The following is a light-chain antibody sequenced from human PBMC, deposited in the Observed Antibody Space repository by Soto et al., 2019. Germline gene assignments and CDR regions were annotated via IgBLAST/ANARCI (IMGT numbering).Light chain of an antibody. CDR2: WAS. J-gene: IGKJ1*01. Sequence: DIVMTQSPDSLAVSLGDRATINCKSSQNVLYSSNNRNYLAWYQQKSGQPPKLLIYWASTRESGVPDRFSGSGSGTDFTLTINSLQAEDVAVYYCQQHYSSPQTFGQGTKVDIK. CDR3: QQHYSSPQT. V-gene: IGKV4-1*01. CDR1: QNVLYSSNNRNY.